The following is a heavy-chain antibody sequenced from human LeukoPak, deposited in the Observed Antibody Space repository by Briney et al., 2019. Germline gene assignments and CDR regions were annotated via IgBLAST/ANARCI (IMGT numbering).Heavy chain of an antibody. V-gene: IGHV3-53*01. D-gene: IGHD6-19*01. CDR3: AKDRSSGWYTTLDY. Sequence: GGSLRLSCAASGFTVSSNYMSWVRQAPGKGLEWVSVIYSGGSTYYADSVKGRFTISRDNSKNTLYLQMNSLRAEDTAVYYCAKDRSSGWYTTLDYWGQGVLVTVSS. CDR2: IYSGGST. J-gene: IGHJ4*02. CDR1: GFTVSSNY.